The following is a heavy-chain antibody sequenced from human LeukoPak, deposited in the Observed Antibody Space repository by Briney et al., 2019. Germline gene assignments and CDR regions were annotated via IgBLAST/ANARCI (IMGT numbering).Heavy chain of an antibody. V-gene: IGHV1-8*03. J-gene: IGHJ4*02. D-gene: IGHD1-26*01. CDR2: MNPNSGNT. CDR1: GYTFTSYD. CDR3: ARGGVGATSFDY. Sequence: ASVKVSCKASGYTFTSYDINWVRQATGQGLEWMGWMNPNSGNTGYAQKLQGRVTITRNTSISTAYMELSSLRSEDTAVYYCARGGVGATSFDYWGQGTLVTVSS.